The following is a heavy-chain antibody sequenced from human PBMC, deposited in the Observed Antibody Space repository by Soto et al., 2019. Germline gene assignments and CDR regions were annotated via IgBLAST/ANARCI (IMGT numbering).Heavy chain of an antibody. CDR3: AKNYGDYARAGDY. J-gene: IGHJ4*02. Sequence: WGALILYCASSVFTFSIYGMDWVRQAPGKGLEWVAVISYDGSNKYYADSVKGRFTISRDNSKNTLYLQMNSLRAEDTAVYYCAKNYGDYARAGDYWGQGTLVTVSS. CDR1: VFTFSIYG. D-gene: IGHD4-17*01. CDR2: ISYDGSNK. V-gene: IGHV3-30*18.